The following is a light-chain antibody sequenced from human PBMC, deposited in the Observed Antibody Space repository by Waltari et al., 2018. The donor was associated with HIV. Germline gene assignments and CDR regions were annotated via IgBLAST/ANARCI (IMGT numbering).Light chain of an antibody. CDR2: EVS. CDR1: SSDVGDYNY. CDR3: SSYTSRAVSTYV. V-gene: IGLV2-14*01. J-gene: IGLJ1*01. Sequence: QSALTQPASVSGSPGQSITISCIGTSSDVGDYNYVSWYQQHPGKAPKVMIYEVSNRPSGISDLFSGSKSGNTASLTISGLQAEDEADYYCSSYTSRAVSTYVFGTGTKVTVL.